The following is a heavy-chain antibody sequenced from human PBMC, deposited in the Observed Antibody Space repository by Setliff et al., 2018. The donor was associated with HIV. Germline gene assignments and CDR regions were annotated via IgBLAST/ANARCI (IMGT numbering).Heavy chain of an antibody. Sequence: PSETLSLTCTVSGGSISSDSYYWGWIRQPQGKGLEWIGSINYSGNTHPSPAVKTRVTMLVDTSKKQISLSLNYVTAADTAVYYCVRQKRQYYYESSGYWLYYCGQGTLFTVAS. CDR2: INYSGNT. J-gene: IGHJ4*02. D-gene: IGHD3-22*01. CDR1: GGSISSDSYY. V-gene: IGHV4-39*01. CDR3: VRQKRQYYYESSGYWLYY.